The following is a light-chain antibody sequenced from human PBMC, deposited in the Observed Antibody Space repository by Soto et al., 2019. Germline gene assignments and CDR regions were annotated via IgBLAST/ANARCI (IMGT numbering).Light chain of an antibody. CDR1: SSDVGGFNY. V-gene: IGLV2-8*01. CDR3: CSYAGSNNFV. CDR2: EVS. J-gene: IGLJ1*01. Sequence: QSVLTQPPSASGSPGQSVTISCTGTSSDVGGFNYVSWYQQHPRKAPKLIIYEVSKRPSGVPDRFSGSKSGNTASLTVSGLQAEDEADYYCCSYAGSNNFVCGTGTKVTVL.